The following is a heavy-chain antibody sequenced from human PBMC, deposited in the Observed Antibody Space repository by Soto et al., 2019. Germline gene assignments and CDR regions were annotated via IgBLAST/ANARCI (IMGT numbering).Heavy chain of an antibody. CDR1: GFTFSSYW. CDR2: IKQDGSEK. D-gene: IGHD3-22*01. Sequence: GGSVRLSCAASGFTFSSYWMSWVRQAPGKGLEWVANIKQDGSEKYYVDSVKGRFTISRDNAKNSLYLQMNSLRAEDTAVYYCARDRWYYYDSSGYYWNDAFDIWGQGTMVTVSS. V-gene: IGHV3-7*03. J-gene: IGHJ3*02. CDR3: ARDRWYYYDSSGYYWNDAFDI.